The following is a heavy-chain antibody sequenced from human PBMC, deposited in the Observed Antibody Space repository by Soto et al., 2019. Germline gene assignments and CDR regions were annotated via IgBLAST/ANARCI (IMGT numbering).Heavy chain of an antibody. CDR3: ARVLRVRVAADGTPRGNWFDP. J-gene: IGHJ5*02. CDR2: IIPIFGTA. V-gene: IGHV1-69*13. D-gene: IGHD6-13*01. Sequence: SVKVSCKASGGTFSSYAISWVRQAPGQGLEWMGGIIPIFGTANYAQKFQGRVTITADESTSTAYMELSSLRSEDTAVYYCARVLRVRVAADGTPRGNWFDPWGQGTLVTVSS. CDR1: GGTFSSYA.